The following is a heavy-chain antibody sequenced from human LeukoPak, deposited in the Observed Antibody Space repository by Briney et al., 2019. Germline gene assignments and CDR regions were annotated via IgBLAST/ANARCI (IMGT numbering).Heavy chain of an antibody. J-gene: IGHJ5*02. Sequence: ASVKVSCKASRYTFTSYGISWVRQAPGQGLEWMGWISAYNGNTNYAQKLQGRVTMTTGTSTSTAYMELRSLRSDDTAVYYCARAASRVVPAAMGGNWFDPWGQGTLVTVSS. CDR1: RYTFTSYG. CDR3: ARAASRVVPAAMGGNWFDP. V-gene: IGHV1-18*01. D-gene: IGHD2-2*01. CDR2: ISAYNGNT.